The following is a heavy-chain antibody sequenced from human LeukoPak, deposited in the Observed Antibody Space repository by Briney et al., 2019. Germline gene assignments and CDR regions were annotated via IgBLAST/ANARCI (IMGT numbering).Heavy chain of an antibody. CDR1: GGSISSGGYS. CDR3: ARGRDYGDYARFDP. D-gene: IGHD4-17*01. J-gene: IGHJ5*02. CDR2: ISHSGST. V-gene: IGHV4-30-2*01. Sequence: PSQTLSLTCAVSGGSISSGGYSWRWIRQPPGKGLEWIVYISHSGSTYYNPSLKSRVTISVDRSKNQFSLKLSSVTAADTAMYYCARGRDYGDYARFDPWGQGTLVTVSS.